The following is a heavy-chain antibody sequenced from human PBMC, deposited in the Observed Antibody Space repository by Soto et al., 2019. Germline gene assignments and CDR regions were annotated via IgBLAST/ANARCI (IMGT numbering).Heavy chain of an antibody. J-gene: IGHJ4*02. CDR1: GGSVSSGSYY. D-gene: IGHD3-22*01. CDR2: IYYSGST. Sequence: SETLSLTCTVSGGSVSSGSYYWSWIRQPPGKGLEWIGYIYYSGSTNYNPSLKSRVTISVDTSKNQFSLKLSSVTAADTAVYYCARLDYDSSGYYGNLYWGQGTLVTVSS. V-gene: IGHV4-61*01. CDR3: ARLDYDSSGYYGNLY.